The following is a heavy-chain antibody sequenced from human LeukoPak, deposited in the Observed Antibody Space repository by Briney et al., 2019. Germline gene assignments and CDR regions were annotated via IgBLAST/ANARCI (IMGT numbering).Heavy chain of an antibody. CDR3: ARVSIAAAGRGSFDY. Sequence: PGGSLRLSCAASGFTFSSYSMNWVRQAPGKGLERVSYISSGSGTIYYVDSVKGRFTISRDNAKNTLYLQMNSLRAEDTAVYYCARVSIAAAGRGSFDYWGQGTLVTVSS. CDR2: ISSGSGTI. V-gene: IGHV3-48*01. D-gene: IGHD6-13*01. CDR1: GFTFSSYS. J-gene: IGHJ4*02.